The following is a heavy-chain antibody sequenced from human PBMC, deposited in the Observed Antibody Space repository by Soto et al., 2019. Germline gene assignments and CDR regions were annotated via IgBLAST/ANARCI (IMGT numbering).Heavy chain of an antibody. Sequence: QPPGKGLEWIGYIYYSGSTYYNPSLKSRVTISVDTSKNQFSLKLSSVTAADTAAYYCARVHYYYDSSGYRFDPWGQGTLVTVSS. CDR3: ARVHYYYDSSGYRFDP. J-gene: IGHJ5*02. V-gene: IGHV4-30-4*01. CDR2: IYYSGST. D-gene: IGHD3-22*01.